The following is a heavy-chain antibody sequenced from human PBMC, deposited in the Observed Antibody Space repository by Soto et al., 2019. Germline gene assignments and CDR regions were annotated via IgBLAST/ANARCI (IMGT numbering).Heavy chain of an antibody. CDR2: VYYTGST. Sequence: SETLSLTCTVSGASIRSTDYYWSWIRQAPGKGLEWIGYVYYTGSTYYDPSLMSRLTISVDTSKNQFSLKLTSVTAAETAVYYCVRTAREGAVAPHWFDRWGQGTQVTVS. J-gene: IGHJ5*02. CDR3: VRTAREGAVAPHWFDR. CDR1: GASIRSTDYY. V-gene: IGHV4-30-4*01. D-gene: IGHD2-21*02.